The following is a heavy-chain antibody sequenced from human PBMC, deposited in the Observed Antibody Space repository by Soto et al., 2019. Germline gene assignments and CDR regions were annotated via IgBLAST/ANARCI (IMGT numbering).Heavy chain of an antibody. CDR3: ATVFDV. D-gene: IGHD4-17*01. CDR2: IDTDGGGT. J-gene: IGHJ4*02. Sequence: EVQLVESGGGLVQPGGFLRVSCAASGFTFRSHRIHWVRQAPGKGLEWVSRIDTDGGGTSYADSVKGRFTISTDNAENTVYLQMNGLRVEDTAVYYCATVFDVWGQGTLVTVSS. CDR1: GFTFRSHR. V-gene: IGHV3-74*01.